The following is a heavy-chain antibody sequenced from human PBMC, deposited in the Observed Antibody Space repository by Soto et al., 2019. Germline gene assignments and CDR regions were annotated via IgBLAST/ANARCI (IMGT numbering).Heavy chain of an antibody. V-gene: IGHV4-39*01. CDR3: ARLIFGSPRWFDP. CDR2: IYYSGST. CDR1: GGSISSSSYY. J-gene: IGHJ5*02. D-gene: IGHD3-10*02. Sequence: SETLSLTCTVSGGSISSSSYYWGWIRQPPGKGLEWIGSIYYSGSTYYNPSLKSRVTISVDTSKNQFSLKLSSVTAADTAVCYCARLIFGSPRWFDPWGQGTLVTVSS.